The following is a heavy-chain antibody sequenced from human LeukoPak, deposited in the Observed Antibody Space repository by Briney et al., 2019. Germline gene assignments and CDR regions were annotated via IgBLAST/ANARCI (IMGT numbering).Heavy chain of an antibody. Sequence: SLKVSCKASGGTFSSYAISWVRQAPGQGLEWMGGIIPIFGTANYAQKFQGRVTITTDESTSTAYMELSSLRSEDTAVYYCARDLPNFSSGGTVEYFQHWGQGTLVTVSS. D-gene: IGHD6-19*01. J-gene: IGHJ1*01. V-gene: IGHV1-69*05. CDR1: GGTFSSYA. CDR2: IIPIFGTA. CDR3: ARDLPNFSSGGTVEYFQH.